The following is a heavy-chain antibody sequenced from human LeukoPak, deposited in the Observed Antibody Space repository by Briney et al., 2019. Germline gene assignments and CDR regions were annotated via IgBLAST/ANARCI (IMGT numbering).Heavy chain of an antibody. D-gene: IGHD1-7*01. V-gene: IGHV3-30*04. CDR2: ISYDGKKN. CDR1: GFTFSHFA. Sequence: GGSLRLSCEASGFTFSHFAMHWVRQAPGKGLERVAVISYDGKKNYYADSVKGRFTLSRDDSQNTVYLQMNSLRDDDTAVYYCVRGVGVSRFNYLDPWGQGTLVIVSS. CDR3: VRGVGVSRFNYLDP. J-gene: IGHJ5*02.